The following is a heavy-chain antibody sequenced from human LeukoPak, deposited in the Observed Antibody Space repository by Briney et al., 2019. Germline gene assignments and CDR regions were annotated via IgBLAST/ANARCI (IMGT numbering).Heavy chain of an antibody. V-gene: IGHV3-30-3*01. CDR3: ARTYYYQYMDV. CDR1: GFTFTSYA. J-gene: IGHJ6*03. CDR2: ISYDGSDK. Sequence: GGSLRLSRAASGFTFTSYAMHWVRQAPGKGLEWVAVISYDGSDKYYADSVKGRFTISRDNSKNTLYLQMNSLRAEDTAVYYCARTYYYQYMDVWGKGTRVTVSS.